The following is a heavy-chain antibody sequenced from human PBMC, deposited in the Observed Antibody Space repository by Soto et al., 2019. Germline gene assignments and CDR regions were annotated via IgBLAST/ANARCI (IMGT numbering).Heavy chain of an antibody. J-gene: IGHJ5*02. CDR1: GYSFTSYW. V-gene: IGHV5-51*01. Sequence: PGESLKISCKGSGYSFTSYWIGWVRQMPGKGLGWMGIIYPGDSDTRYSPSFQGQVTISADKSISTAYLQWSSLKASDTAMYYCARQGGGYYYGSGSYGNWFDPWGQGTLVTVSS. D-gene: IGHD3-10*01. CDR3: ARQGGGYYYGSGSYGNWFDP. CDR2: IYPGDSDT.